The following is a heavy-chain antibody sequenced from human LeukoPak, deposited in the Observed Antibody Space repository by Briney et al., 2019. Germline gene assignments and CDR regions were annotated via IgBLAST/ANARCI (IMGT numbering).Heavy chain of an antibody. Sequence: PEGSLRLSCAASGFTISSYWMSWVRQAPGKGLEWVANIKQDGSGKYYVDSVKGRFTISRDNAKNSLYLQMNSLRAEDTAVYYCASFTIFGPYYYYYYMDVWGKGTTVTVSS. J-gene: IGHJ6*03. CDR1: GFTISSYW. D-gene: IGHD3-3*01. CDR3: ASFTIFGPYYYYYYMDV. CDR2: IKQDGSGK. V-gene: IGHV3-7*01.